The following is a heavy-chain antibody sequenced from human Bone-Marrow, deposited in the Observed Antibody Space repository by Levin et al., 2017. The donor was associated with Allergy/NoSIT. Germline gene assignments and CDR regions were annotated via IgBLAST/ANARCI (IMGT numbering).Heavy chain of an antibody. CDR2: INPGNGHT. Sequence: GESLKISCKASAYSFTNYALHWLRQAPGQRLEWMGWINPGNGHTRYSQYFQGRVTLTRDTSVTTAYMELSRLRSEDTALYYCARDPGFLTGDYEVLGWFDPWGQGTLVTVSS. D-gene: IGHD3-9*01. CDR1: AYSFTNYA. CDR3: ARDPGFLTGDYEVLGWFDP. V-gene: IGHV1-3*01. J-gene: IGHJ5*02.